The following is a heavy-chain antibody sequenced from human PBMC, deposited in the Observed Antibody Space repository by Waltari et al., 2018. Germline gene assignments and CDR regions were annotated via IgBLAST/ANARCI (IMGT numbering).Heavy chain of an antibody. V-gene: IGHV4-39*07. J-gene: IGHJ5*02. CDR1: GGSISSSSYY. Sequence: QLQLQESGPGLVKPSETLSLTCTVSGGSISSSSYYWGWIRQPPGKGLEWIGSISYSGGTYYNPSRKSRVTISVDTSKNQFSLKLSSVTAADTAVYYCASFSLPGHWFDPWGQGTLVTVSS. CDR2: ISYSGGT. CDR3: ASFSLPGHWFDP.